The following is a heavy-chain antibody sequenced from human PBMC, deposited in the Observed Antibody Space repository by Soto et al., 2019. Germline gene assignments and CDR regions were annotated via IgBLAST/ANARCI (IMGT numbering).Heavy chain of an antibody. V-gene: IGHV1-24*01. Sequence: GASVKVSCKVSGYTLTELSMHWVRQAPGRGLEWMGGFDPEEGKTVYAQRFQGRLTMTGDTSTTSTDTRYMELHSLTSDDTAVYYCAIKLGYFDYWGQGTLVTVSS. CDR2: FDPEEGKT. CDR1: GYTLTELS. J-gene: IGHJ4*02. D-gene: IGHD6-6*01. CDR3: AIKLGYFDY.